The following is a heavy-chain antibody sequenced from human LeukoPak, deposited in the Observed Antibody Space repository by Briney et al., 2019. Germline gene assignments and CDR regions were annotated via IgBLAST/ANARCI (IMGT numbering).Heavy chain of an antibody. CDR1: GFTFSDHY. CDR2: TRNKANSYTT. CDR3: ARDGTYGDFDY. D-gene: IGHD1/OR15-1a*01. J-gene: IGHJ4*02. V-gene: IGHV3-72*01. Sequence: GGSLRLSCAASGFTFSDHYMDWVRQAPGKGLEWVGRTRNKANSYTTEYAASVKGRFTISRDDSRNSLYLQMNSLKTEDTAVYYCARDGTYGDFDYWGQGTLVTVSS.